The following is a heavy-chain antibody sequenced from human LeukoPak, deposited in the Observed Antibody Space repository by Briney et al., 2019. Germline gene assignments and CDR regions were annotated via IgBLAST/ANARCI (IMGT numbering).Heavy chain of an antibody. D-gene: IGHD5-18*01. V-gene: IGHV4-30-2*01. CDR3: AREDTAMVTVDY. CDR2: IYRSGST. Sequence: SETLSLTGTVSGGSSSSGGYYWSWIRQPPGKGLEWIGYIYRSGSTYYNPSLKSRVTISVDRSKNQFSLKLSSVTAADTAVYYCAREDTAMVTVDYWGQGTLVTVSS. CDR1: GGSSSSGGYY. J-gene: IGHJ4*02.